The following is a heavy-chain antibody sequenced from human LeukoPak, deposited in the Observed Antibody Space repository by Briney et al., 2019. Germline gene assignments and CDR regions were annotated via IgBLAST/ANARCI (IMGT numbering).Heavy chain of an antibody. J-gene: IGHJ4*02. V-gene: IGHV3-23*01. CDR1: GFTFSSYA. Sequence: GGSLRLSCAASGFTFSSYAMSWVRQAPGKGLEWVSAISGSGGSTYYADSVKGRFTISRDNSRNTLYLQMNSLRAEDTAVYYCAKTIVVVPAASDYWGQGTLVTVSS. CDR3: AKTIVVVPAASDY. CDR2: ISGSGGST. D-gene: IGHD2-2*01.